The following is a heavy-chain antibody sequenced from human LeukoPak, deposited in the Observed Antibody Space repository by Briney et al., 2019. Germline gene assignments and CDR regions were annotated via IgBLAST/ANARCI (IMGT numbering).Heavy chain of an antibody. D-gene: IGHD1-26*01. CDR1: AFSLNAYN. CDR3: VRDRGTYRPIDY. CDR2: ISYTGTYI. J-gene: IGHJ4*02. V-gene: IGHV3-21*04. Sequence: SGGSLRLSCAASAFSLNAYNMNWVRQAPGKGLEWVSSISYTGTYIYYADSVKGRFTISRDNAQNSLYLQMNSLRAEDTAIYYCVRDRGTYRPIDYWGQGTLVTVSS.